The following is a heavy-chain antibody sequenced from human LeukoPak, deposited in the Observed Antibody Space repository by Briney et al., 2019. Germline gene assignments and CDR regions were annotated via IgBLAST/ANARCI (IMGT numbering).Heavy chain of an antibody. CDR1: GGSISSYS. CDR2: IYTSGST. J-gene: IGHJ4*02. D-gene: IGHD6-13*01. Sequence: SETLSLTCIVSGGSISSYSLSWVRQPAGKGLEWIGSIYTSGSTNYNPSLKSRVTISVNKSKNQSSLKMSSVSAADRDVACSPRDTGSSNIAAAIDYCGQGTLVTVSS. CDR3: PRDTGSSNIAAAIDY. V-gene: IGHV4-4*07.